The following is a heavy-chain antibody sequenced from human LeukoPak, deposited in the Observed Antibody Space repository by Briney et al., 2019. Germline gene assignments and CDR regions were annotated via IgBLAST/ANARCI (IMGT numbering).Heavy chain of an antibody. V-gene: IGHV4-34*01. D-gene: IGHD5-24*01. Sequence: SETLSLTCAVYGGSFSGYYWSWIRQPPGKGLEWIGEIYHSGSTNYNPSLKSRVTISVDKSKNQFSLKLSSVTAADTAVYYCARYSIRDGYIIWGQGTLVTVSS. J-gene: IGHJ4*02. CDR2: IYHSGST. CDR3: ARYSIRDGYII. CDR1: GGSFSGYY.